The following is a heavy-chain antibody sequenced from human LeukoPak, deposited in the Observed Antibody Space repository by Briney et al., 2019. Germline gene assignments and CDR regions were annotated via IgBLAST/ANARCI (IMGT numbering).Heavy chain of an antibody. Sequence: PGGSLRLSCVASGFTFSSYWMHWVRQAPGEGLVWVSRINSDGSTTTYADSVKGRFTISRDNAKNTLYLQMNSLRVEDTAVYYCARSTTHPYYNYMDVWRKGTTVTLPS. J-gene: IGHJ6*03. CDR1: GFTFSSYW. D-gene: IGHD4-17*01. V-gene: IGHV3-74*01. CDR3: ARSTTHPYYNYMDV. CDR2: INSDGSTT.